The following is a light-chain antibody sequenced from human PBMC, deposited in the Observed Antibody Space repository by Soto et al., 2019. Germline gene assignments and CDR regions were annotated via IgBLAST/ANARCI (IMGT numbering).Light chain of an antibody. CDR1: QTISNW. CDR2: KAS. V-gene: IGKV1-5*03. Sequence: IQMTQSPSTLSASVGDRVTITCQASQTISNWLAWYQQKPGKAPKLLIYKASTLESGVPSRFSGSGSGTDFTLTISRLQPEDFATYYCQQSYSLWTFGQGTKV. J-gene: IGKJ1*01. CDR3: QQSYSLWT.